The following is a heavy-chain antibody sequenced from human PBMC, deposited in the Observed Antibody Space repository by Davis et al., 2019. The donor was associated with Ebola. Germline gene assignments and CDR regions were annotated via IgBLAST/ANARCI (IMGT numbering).Heavy chain of an antibody. CDR1: GYTFTSYA. D-gene: IGHD6-19*01. Sequence: AASVTVSCKASGYTFTSYAMHWVRQAPGQRLEWMGWINAGNGNTKYSQKFQGRVTITRDTSASTAYMELSSLRSEDTAVYYCARDLRGWYSFDYWGQGTLVTVSS. CDR3: ARDLRGWYSFDY. J-gene: IGHJ4*02. CDR2: INAGNGNT. V-gene: IGHV1-3*01.